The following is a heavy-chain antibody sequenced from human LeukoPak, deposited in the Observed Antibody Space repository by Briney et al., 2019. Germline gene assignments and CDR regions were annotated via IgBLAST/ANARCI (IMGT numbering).Heavy chain of an antibody. D-gene: IGHD2-15*01. Sequence: SETLSLTCAVYGGSFSGYYWSWIRQPPGKGLEWIGEINHSGSTNYNPSLKSRVTISVDTSKNQFSLKLSSVTAADTAVYYCARGGVAEDGFDPWGQGTLVTVSS. CDR3: ARGGVAEDGFDP. V-gene: IGHV4-34*01. J-gene: IGHJ5*02. CDR2: INHSGST. CDR1: GGSFSGYY.